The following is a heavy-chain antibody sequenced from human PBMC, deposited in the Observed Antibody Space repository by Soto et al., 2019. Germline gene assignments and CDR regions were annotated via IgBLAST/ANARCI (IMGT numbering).Heavy chain of an antibody. V-gene: IGHV4-30-2*01. CDR3: AAGAIFGVVPLDY. Sequence: QLQLQESGSGLVKPSQTLSLTCAVSGGSISSGGYSWSWIRQPPGQGLEWIGYIYHSGSTYYNPSLKSRGTISVDRSKHQLSLKLSSVTAADTAVYYCAAGAIFGVVPLDYWGQGTLVTVSS. D-gene: IGHD3-3*01. CDR1: GGSISSGGYS. CDR2: IYHSGST. J-gene: IGHJ4*02.